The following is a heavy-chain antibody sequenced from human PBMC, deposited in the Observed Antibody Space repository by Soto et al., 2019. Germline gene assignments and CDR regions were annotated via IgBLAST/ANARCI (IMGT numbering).Heavy chain of an antibody. V-gene: IGHV3-33*01. J-gene: IGHJ6*02. D-gene: IGHD3-10*01. CDR1: GFTFSSYG. CDR2: IWYDGSNK. CDR3: ARSYGSGSSFSYYYGMDV. Sequence: QVQLVESGGGVVQPGRSLRLSCAASGFTFSSYGMHWVRQAPGKGLEWVAVIWYDGSNKYYADSVKGRFTISRDNSKNTLYLQMNSLRAEDTAVYYCARSYGSGSSFSYYYGMDVWGQGTTVTVSS.